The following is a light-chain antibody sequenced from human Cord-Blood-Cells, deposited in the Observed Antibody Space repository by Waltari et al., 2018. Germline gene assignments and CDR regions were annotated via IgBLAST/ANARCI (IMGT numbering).Light chain of an antibody. CDR2: AAS. J-gene: IGKJ1*01. CDR3: QQNYSTPRT. Sequence: DIQLTQSPSSLSASVGARVTITCRASQSISSYLNWYQQKPGKAPTPLIYAASSLQSVAPSRFSGSGSTADCTLIISSLQPEDSATYYCQQNYSTPRTFGQGTKVEIK. CDR1: QSISSY. V-gene: IGKV1-39*01.